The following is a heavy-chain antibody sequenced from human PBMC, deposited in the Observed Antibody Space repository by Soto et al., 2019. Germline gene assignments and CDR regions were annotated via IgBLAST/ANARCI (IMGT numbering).Heavy chain of an antibody. CDR3: AKERGITMVREVTITSAAGIYCMDD. Sequence: PGGSLRLSCAASGFTFSSYAMSWVRQAPGKGLEWVSAISGSGGSTYYAESVKGRFTISRDNSKNTLSLQMNSMRAEDTAVYYCAKERGITMVREVTITSAAGIYCMDDWGQGTPVTVSS. D-gene: IGHD3-10*01. CDR2: ISGSGGST. V-gene: IGHV3-23*01. J-gene: IGHJ6*02. CDR1: GFTFSSYA.